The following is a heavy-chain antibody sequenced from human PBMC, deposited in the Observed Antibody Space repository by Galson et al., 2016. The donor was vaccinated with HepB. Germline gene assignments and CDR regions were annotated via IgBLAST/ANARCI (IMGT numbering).Heavy chain of an antibody. Sequence: TLSLTCTVSGGSVTITDYYWSWIRQHPGKGLEWIGYIYYSGTTYHSPSLKSRVTISVDTSKSQFSLRLSSVTAADTAVYYCARARRSGSGWYFDYWGQGALVTVSS. CDR1: GGSVTITDYY. D-gene: IGHD3-10*01. CDR3: ARARRSGSGWYFDY. V-gene: IGHV4-31*03. CDR2: IYYSGTT. J-gene: IGHJ4*02.